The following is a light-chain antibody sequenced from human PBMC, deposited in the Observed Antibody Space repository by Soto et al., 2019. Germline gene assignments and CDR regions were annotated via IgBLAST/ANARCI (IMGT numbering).Light chain of an antibody. CDR1: QSVSSN. J-gene: IGKJ3*01. CDR3: QQYNNWPRSGFT. V-gene: IGKV3-15*01. CDR2: GAS. Sequence: EIVMTQSPATLSVSPGERATLSCRASQSVSSNLAWYQQKPGQAPRLLIYGASTRATGIPARFSGSGSGTEFTLTISSLQSEDFAVYYCQQYNNWPRSGFTFGPGTKVDIK.